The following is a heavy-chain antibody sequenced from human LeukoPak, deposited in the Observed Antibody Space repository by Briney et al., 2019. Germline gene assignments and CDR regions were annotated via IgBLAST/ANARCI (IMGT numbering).Heavy chain of an antibody. Sequence: GGSLRLSCAASGFTFSSYAMHWVRQAPGKGLEWVAFIRYDGSNKYYADSVKGRFTISRDNSKNTLYLQMNSLRAEDTAVYYCAKYSGWYTYYFDYWGQGTLVTVSS. CDR3: AKYSGWYTYYFDY. CDR1: GFTFSSYA. V-gene: IGHV3-30*02. D-gene: IGHD6-19*01. CDR2: IRYDGSNK. J-gene: IGHJ4*02.